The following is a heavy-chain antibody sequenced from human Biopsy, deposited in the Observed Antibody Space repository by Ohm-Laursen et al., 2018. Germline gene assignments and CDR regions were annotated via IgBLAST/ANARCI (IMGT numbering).Heavy chain of an antibody. Sequence: GTLSLTCSVYVGSFSGYYWSWIRQPAGKGLEWIGRIYPGGSTNYNPSLKSRVTMSVDTSKKQLSLRLRSVTAADTAMYYCASVVLGPTNDAFDLWGQGTMVVVSS. CDR2: IYPGGST. D-gene: IGHD3-22*01. CDR3: ASVVLGPTNDAFDL. V-gene: IGHV4-4*07. J-gene: IGHJ3*01. CDR1: VGSFSGYY.